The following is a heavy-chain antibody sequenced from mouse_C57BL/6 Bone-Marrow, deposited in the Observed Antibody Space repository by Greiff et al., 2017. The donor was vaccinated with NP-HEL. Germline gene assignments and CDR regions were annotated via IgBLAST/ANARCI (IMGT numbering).Heavy chain of an antibody. D-gene: IGHD2-1*01. J-gene: IGHJ1*03. CDR2: IRNKANNHAT. CDR1: GFTFSDAW. CDR3: TRDGNYEGWYFDV. V-gene: IGHV6-6*01. Sequence: EVMLVESGGGLVQPGGSMKLSCAASGFTFSDAWMDWVRQSPEKGLEWVAEIRNKANNHATYYAESVKGRFTISRDDSKSSVYLQMNSLRAEDTGIYYCTRDGNYEGWYFDVWGTGTTVTVSS.